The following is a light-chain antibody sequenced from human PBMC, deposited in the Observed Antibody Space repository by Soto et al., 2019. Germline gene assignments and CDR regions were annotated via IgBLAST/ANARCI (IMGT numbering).Light chain of an antibody. Sequence: QSVLTQPASVSGSPGQSITISCTGTSSDVGGYNYVSWYQQHPGKAPQLMIYDVSNRPSGVSNRFSGSKSGNTASLTISGLQAEDEADYYCSSYTGSSAYVFGTGTKVTVL. V-gene: IGLV2-14*01. J-gene: IGLJ1*01. CDR1: SSDVGGYNY. CDR2: DVS. CDR3: SSYTGSSAYV.